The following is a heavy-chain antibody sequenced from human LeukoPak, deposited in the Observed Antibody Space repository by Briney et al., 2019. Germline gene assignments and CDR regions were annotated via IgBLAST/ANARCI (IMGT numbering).Heavy chain of an antibody. CDR2: ISYDGSNK. CDR1: GFTFSSYG. CDR3: WGGDYAFDI. V-gene: IGHV3-30*03. D-gene: IGHD2-21*01. J-gene: IGHJ3*02. Sequence: AGGSLRLSCAASGFTFSSYGMHWVRQAPGKGLEWVALISYDGSNKYYADSVKGRFTISRDNSKNTLYLRMNSLRAEDTAVYYCWGGDYAFDIWGQGTMVTVSS.